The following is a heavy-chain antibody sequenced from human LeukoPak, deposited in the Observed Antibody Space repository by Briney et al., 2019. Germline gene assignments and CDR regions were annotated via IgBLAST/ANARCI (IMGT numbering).Heavy chain of an antibody. V-gene: IGHV3-30-3*01. CDR2: ISYDGSNK. D-gene: IGHD5-24*01. CDR1: GFTFSSYA. Sequence: GGPLRLSCAASGFTFSSYAMHWVRQAPGKGLEWVAVISYDGSNKYYADSVKGRFTISRDNSKNTLYLQMNSLRAEDTAVYYCARGPTSRDGYNYYFDYWGQGTLVTVSS. CDR3: ARGPTSRDGYNYYFDY. J-gene: IGHJ4*02.